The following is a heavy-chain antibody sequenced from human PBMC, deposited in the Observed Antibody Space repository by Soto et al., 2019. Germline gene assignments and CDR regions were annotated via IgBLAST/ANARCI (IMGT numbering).Heavy chain of an antibody. J-gene: IGHJ5*02. CDR3: AKCSGGSCYYNWFDP. Sequence: GGSLRLSCAASGFTFSSYAMSWVRQAPGKGLEWVSAISGSGGSTYYADSVKGRFTISRDNSKNTLYLQMNSLRAEDTAVYYCAKCSGGSCYYNWFDPWGQGTLVTVSS. CDR2: ISGSGGST. V-gene: IGHV3-23*01. CDR1: GFTFSSYA. D-gene: IGHD2-15*01.